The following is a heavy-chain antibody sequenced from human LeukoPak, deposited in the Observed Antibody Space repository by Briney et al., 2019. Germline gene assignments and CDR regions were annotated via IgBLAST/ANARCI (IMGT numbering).Heavy chain of an antibody. CDR3: AKRGVVIRVILVGFHKEAYYFES. CDR2: ISDSGGST. Sequence: GGSLRLSCAVSGITLNNYGMTWVRQAPGRGLEWVAGISDSGGSTKYADSVKGRFTISRDNPKNTLYLQMNSLRAEDTAVYFCAKRGVVIRVILVGFHKEAYYFESWGQGALVTVSS. V-gene: IGHV3-23*01. J-gene: IGHJ4*02. CDR1: GITLNNYG. D-gene: IGHD3/OR15-3a*01.